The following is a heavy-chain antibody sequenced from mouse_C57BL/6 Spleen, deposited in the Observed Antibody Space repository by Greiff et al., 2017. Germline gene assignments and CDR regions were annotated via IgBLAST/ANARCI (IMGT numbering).Heavy chain of an antibody. D-gene: IGHD1-1*01. V-gene: IGHV1-78*01. J-gene: IGHJ2*01. CDR1: GYTFTDHT. Sequence: VQLQQSDAELVKPGASVKISCKVSGYTFTDHTIHWMKQRPEQGLEWIGYIYPRDGSTKYNEKFKGNATLTADKSSSTAYMQLNSLTAEDSSVYFCARFYYGMSYFDYWGQGTTLTVSS. CDR3: ARFYYGMSYFDY. CDR2: IYPRDGST.